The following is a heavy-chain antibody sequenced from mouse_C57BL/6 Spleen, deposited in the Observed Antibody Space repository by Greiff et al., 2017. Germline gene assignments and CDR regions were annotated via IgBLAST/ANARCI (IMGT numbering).Heavy chain of an antibody. CDR3: TSPGSSYDYFDY. CDR1: GFTFSDAW. D-gene: IGHD1-1*01. CDR2: IRNKANNHAT. Sequence: EVMLVESGGGLVQPGGSMKLSCAASGFTFSDAWMDWVRQSPEKGLEWVAEIRNKANNHATYYAESVKGRFTISRDDSKSSVDLQMNSLRAEDTGIYYCTSPGSSYDYFDYWGQGTTLTVSS. V-gene: IGHV6-6*01. J-gene: IGHJ2*01.